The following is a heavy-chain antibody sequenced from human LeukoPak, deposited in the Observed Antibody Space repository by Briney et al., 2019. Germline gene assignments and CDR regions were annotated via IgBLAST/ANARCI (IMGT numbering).Heavy chain of an antibody. CDR3: ASQPAAADVDY. D-gene: IGHD2-2*01. J-gene: IGHJ4*02. CDR1: GFTFSTYS. V-gene: IGHV3-21*01. CDR2: ITSSSSYI. Sequence: GGSLRLSCAASGFTFSTYSMNWVRQAPGKGLEWVSSITSSSSYIYYADSVKGRFTISRDNAKNSLYLQMNSLRAEDTALYYCASQPAAADVDYWGQGTLVTVSS.